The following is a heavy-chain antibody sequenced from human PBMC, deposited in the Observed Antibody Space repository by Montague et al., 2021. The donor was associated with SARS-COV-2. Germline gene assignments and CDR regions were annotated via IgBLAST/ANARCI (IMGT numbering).Heavy chain of an antibody. V-gene: IGHV6-1*01. D-gene: IGHD3-22*01. Sequence: CAISGDSVFHLRRGWEWFTQAPQRPLERLGWIYLRTKWYLDYAVAVKGRITINAGTSRNQFSLPLNSGTPEDTAVYYCARAPYSSGFYGMDVWGQGTTVTVSS. CDR2: IYLRTKWYL. CDR1: GDSVFHLRRG. CDR3: ARAPYSSGFYGMDV. J-gene: IGHJ6*02.